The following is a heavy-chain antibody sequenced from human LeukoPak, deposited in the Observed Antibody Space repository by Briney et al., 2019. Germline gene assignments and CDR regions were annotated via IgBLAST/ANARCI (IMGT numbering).Heavy chain of an antibody. CDR1: GYNFITSW. D-gene: IGHD3-16*01. V-gene: IGHV5-51*01. Sequence: GESLKISCKVSGYNFITSWIGWVRQMPGKGLEWMGIMHGGDSETRYSPSFQGQVTISAGKSISTAYLQWSSLKASDTAMYYCARPRGSSAWDYYDYWGQGTLVTVSS. J-gene: IGHJ4*02. CDR2: MHGGDSET. CDR3: ARPRGSSAWDYYDY.